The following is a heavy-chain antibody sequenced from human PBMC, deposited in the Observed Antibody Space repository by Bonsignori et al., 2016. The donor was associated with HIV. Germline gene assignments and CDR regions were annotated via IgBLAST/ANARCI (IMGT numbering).Heavy chain of an antibody. CDR2: IRLYNGDT. CDR1: GYTFTNYD. D-gene: IGHD1/OR15-1a*01. Sequence: ASVKVSCKASGYTFTNYDISWVRQAPGQGLEWVGWIRLYNGDTNYAQNFQGRVTMTTDTSTSTVSMELRSLRSDDTAVYYCARIKRGVNIMDVWGKGTTVTVSS. J-gene: IGHJ6*03. CDR3: ARIKRGVNIMDV. V-gene: IGHV1-18*01.